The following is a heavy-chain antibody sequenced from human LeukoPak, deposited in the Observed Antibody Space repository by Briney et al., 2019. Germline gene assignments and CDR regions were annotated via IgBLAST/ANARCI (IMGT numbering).Heavy chain of an antibody. V-gene: IGHV3-7*01. D-gene: IGHD3-10*01. CDR2: IQQDGSEM. Sequence: GGSLRLSCAASGFTFNYYWLTWVRQAPGKGLEWVANIQQDGSEMYYVDSVKGRFIISRDNAKNSLYLQMNSLRAEDTAVYYCARVRKLRTRGVMDPLDYWGQGTLVTVSS. CDR1: GFTFNYYW. J-gene: IGHJ4*02. CDR3: ARVRKLRTRGVMDPLDY.